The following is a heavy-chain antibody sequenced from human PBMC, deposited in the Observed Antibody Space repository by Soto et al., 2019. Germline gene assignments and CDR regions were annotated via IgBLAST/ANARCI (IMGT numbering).Heavy chain of an antibody. V-gene: IGHV3-30*18. Sequence: GGSLRLSCVGSGFTFSNYGMHWVRQPPGKGLEWVALISDDGDKRYYADSVRGRLIISRDNSKDTLYLQMNSLGPDDTAVYFCAKARVRIVGANSFDYWGQGTPVTVSS. CDR2: ISDDGDKR. D-gene: IGHD1-26*01. J-gene: IGHJ4*02. CDR3: AKARVRIVGANSFDY. CDR1: GFTFSNYG.